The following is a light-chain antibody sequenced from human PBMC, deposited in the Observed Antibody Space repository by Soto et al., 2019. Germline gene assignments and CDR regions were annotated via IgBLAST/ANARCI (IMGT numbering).Light chain of an antibody. CDR2: DVS. CDR3: YSYGGMSTDNFV. Sequence: QSALTQPRSVSGSPGQSVTISCTGTSSDVGGYNYVSWYQQHPGKAPKLMIYDVSKRPSGVPDRFSGSKSGNTASLTISGLQAEDEADYYCYSYGGMSTDNFVFGGGTKVTVL. V-gene: IGLV2-11*01. J-gene: IGLJ1*01. CDR1: SSDVGGYNY.